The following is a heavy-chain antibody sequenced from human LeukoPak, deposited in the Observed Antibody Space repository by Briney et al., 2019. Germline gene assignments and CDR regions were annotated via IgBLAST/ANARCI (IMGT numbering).Heavy chain of an antibody. J-gene: IGHJ6*02. CDR3: ARPSHPKTNGWYYFFGMDV. CDR1: GFTFSNYA. D-gene: IGHD6-19*01. CDR2: ISYDGSSK. V-gene: IGHV3-30-3*01. Sequence: GESLRLSCAVSGFTFSNYAILWVRQAPGKGLKWVAVISYDGSSKNFADSVKGRFTISRDNSKNTLYLQMNSLRVEDTAVYYCARPSHPKTNGWYYFFGMDVWGQGTTVTVSS.